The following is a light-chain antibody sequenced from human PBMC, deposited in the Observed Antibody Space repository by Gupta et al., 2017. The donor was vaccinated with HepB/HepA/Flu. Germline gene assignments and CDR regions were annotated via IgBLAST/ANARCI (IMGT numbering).Light chain of an antibody. CDR3: QMWDNFSDHVV. V-gene: IGLV3-21*03. CDR2: DDN. J-gene: IGLJ2*01. Sequence: SYVLPQPPSVSVAPRMTARITCGGNNLGTYSVHWYQQKPGQDPVLVLYDDNAQPSGIPERFSGSNSANTATLSSSRVEAGDEADYYCQMWDNFSDHVVFGGGTKLTVL. CDR1: NLGTYS.